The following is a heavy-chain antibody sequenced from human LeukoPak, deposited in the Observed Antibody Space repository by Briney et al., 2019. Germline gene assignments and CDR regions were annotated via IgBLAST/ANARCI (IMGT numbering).Heavy chain of an antibody. CDR3: AGWEKEMATNVGFDY. Sequence: ASVKVSCKASGYTFTSYYMHWVRQAPGQGLEWMGIINPSGGSTSYAQKFQGRVTMTRDTSTSTVYMELSSLRSEDTAVYYCAGWEKEMATNVGFDYWGQGTLVTVSS. D-gene: IGHD5-24*01. V-gene: IGHV1-46*01. CDR1: GYTFTSYY. J-gene: IGHJ4*02. CDR2: INPSGGST.